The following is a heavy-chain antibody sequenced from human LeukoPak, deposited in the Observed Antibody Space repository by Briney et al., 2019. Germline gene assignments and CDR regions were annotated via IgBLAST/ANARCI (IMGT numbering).Heavy chain of an antibody. D-gene: IGHD5-18*01. CDR2: IKQDGSEK. CDR3: ARAMDVDTAMVISTGY. J-gene: IGHJ4*02. CDR1: GFTFSSYW. V-gene: IGHV3-7*04. Sequence: GGSLRLPCAASGFTFSSYWMSWVRQAPGKGLEWVANIKQDGSEKYYVDSVKGRFTISRDNAKNSLYLQMNSLRAEDTAVYYCARAMDVDTAMVISTGYWGQGTLVTVSS.